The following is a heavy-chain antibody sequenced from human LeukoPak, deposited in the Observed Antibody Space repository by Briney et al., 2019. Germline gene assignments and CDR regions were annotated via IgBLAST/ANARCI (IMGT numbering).Heavy chain of an antibody. D-gene: IGHD6-13*01. CDR2: IYYSGST. CDR1: GGSISSYY. Sequence: SETLSLTCTVSGGSISSYYWSWIRQPPGKGPEWIGYIYYSGSTNYNPSLKSRVTISVDTSKNQFSLKLSSVTAADTAVYYCARGREIIAAAGAFDYWGQGTLVTVSS. V-gene: IGHV4-59*01. J-gene: IGHJ4*02. CDR3: ARGREIIAAAGAFDY.